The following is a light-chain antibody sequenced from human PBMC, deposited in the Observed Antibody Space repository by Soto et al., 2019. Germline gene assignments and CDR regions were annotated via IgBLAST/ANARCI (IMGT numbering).Light chain of an antibody. CDR3: QKYNSAQYT. CDR2: AAS. CDR1: QDIRNY. J-gene: IGKJ2*01. V-gene: IGKV1-27*01. Sequence: DIQMTQSPSSLSASVGARVTITCRASQDIRNYLAWYQQKPGKVPKLLIYAASTLQSGVPSRFSGNGSGTEFPLTISSLQPEYVATYYWQKYNSAQYTFGQGTKLESK.